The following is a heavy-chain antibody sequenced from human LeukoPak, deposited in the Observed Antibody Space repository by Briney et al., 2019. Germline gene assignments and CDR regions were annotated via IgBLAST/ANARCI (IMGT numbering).Heavy chain of an antibody. CDR3: TVVPAAGFDP. CDR2: IYSGGST. V-gene: IGHV3-53*01. Sequence: PGGSVRLSCAASGFTVSSNYMSWVRQAPGKGLEWVSVIYSGGSTYYADSVKGRFTISRDNSKNTLYLQMNSLRAEDTAVYYCTVVPAAGFDPWGQGTLVTVSS. CDR1: GFTVSSNY. J-gene: IGHJ5*02. D-gene: IGHD2-2*01.